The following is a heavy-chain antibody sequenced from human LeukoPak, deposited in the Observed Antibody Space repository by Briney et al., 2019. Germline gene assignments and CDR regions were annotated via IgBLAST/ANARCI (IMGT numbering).Heavy chain of an antibody. V-gene: IGHV3-48*01. CDR1: GFTFSYDS. Sequence: GGSLRLSCAASGFTFSYDSMNWVRQAPGKGLEWVSYISSSSSSIHYADSVKGRFTISRDNVKNSPYLQMNSLRAEDTAVYYCVRVTYTVVRGVIGMDYYYYMDVWGKGTTVTVSS. D-gene: IGHD3-10*01. CDR3: VRVTYTVVRGVIGMDYYYYMDV. J-gene: IGHJ6*03. CDR2: ISSSSSSI.